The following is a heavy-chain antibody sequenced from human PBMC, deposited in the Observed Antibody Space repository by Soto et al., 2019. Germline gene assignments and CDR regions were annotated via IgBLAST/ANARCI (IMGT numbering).Heavy chain of an antibody. CDR2: FDPEDGET. V-gene: IGHV1-24*01. Sequence: KVSCKVSGYTLTELSMHWVRQAPGKGLEWMGGFDPEDGETIYAQKFQGRVTMTEDTSTDTAYMELSSLRSEDTAVYYCATIGSSSWYGYFDYWGQGTLVTVSS. CDR3: ATIGSSSWYGYFDY. D-gene: IGHD6-13*01. J-gene: IGHJ4*02. CDR1: GYTLTELS.